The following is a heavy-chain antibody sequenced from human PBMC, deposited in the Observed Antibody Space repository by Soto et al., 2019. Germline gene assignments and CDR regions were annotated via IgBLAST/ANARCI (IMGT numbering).Heavy chain of an antibody. D-gene: IGHD3-9*01. Sequence: GGSLRLSCAASGFTFSNAWMSWVRQAPGKGLEWVGRIKSKTDGGTTDYAAPVKGRFTISRDDSKNTLYLQMNSLKTEDTAVYYCTTGDILTGYYYFDYWGQGTLVTVSS. CDR1: GFTFSNAW. CDR3: TTGDILTGYYYFDY. J-gene: IGHJ4*02. CDR2: IKSKTDGGTT. V-gene: IGHV3-15*01.